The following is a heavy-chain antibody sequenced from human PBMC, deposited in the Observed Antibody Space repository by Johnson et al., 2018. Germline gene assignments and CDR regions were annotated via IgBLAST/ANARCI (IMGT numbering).Heavy chain of an antibody. J-gene: IGHJ6*03. Sequence: QVQLVQSGGGVVQPGRSLRLSCAASGFTFSSYGMHWVRQAPGKGLEWVAFIWYDGSNKYYADSVKGRFTISRDNSKNTLYLKMNSLRAEESAVYSCARGGSIAARNQYYYYMDVWGKGTTVTVSS. V-gene: IGHV3-33*01. CDR1: GFTFSSYG. D-gene: IGHD6-6*01. CDR2: IWYDGSNK. CDR3: ARGGSIAARNQYYYYMDV.